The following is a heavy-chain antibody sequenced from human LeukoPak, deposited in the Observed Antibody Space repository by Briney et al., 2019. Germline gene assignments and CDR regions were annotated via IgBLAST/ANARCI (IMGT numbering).Heavy chain of an antibody. Sequence: GGSLRLSCAASGFTFSRPWVNWGRQPPGRGLEWVANMDPSASQKRYVNSVKGRFTISKDNPGTSLYLEMNSLRTEDTAIYYCAIWASGNYWGQGTLVTVSS. CDR2: MDPSASQK. D-gene: IGHD3-10*01. V-gene: IGHV3-7*01. CDR3: AIWASGNY. J-gene: IGHJ4*02. CDR1: GFTFSRPW.